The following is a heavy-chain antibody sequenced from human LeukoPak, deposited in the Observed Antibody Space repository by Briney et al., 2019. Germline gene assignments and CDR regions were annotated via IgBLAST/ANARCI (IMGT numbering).Heavy chain of an antibody. Sequence: ASVKVSCKASGYTFTSYDINWVRQATGQGLEWMGWMNPNSGNTGYAQKFQGRVTITRNTSISTAYMELSSLRSEDTAVYYCAREDSSGWEKFDPWGQGTLVTVSS. V-gene: IGHV1-8*03. J-gene: IGHJ5*02. D-gene: IGHD6-19*01. CDR2: MNPNSGNT. CDR1: GYTFTSYD. CDR3: AREDSSGWEKFDP.